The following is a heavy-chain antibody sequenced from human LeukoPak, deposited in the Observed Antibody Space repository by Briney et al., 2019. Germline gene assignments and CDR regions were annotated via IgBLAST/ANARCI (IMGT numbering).Heavy chain of an antibody. J-gene: IGHJ4*02. CDR3: ARGYASAWCDY. D-gene: IGHD6-19*01. CDR2: ISSRGDTI. CDR1: GFTFSSYE. Sequence: PGGSLRLFCAGSGFTFSSYEMNWVRQAPGKGLEWVSYISSRGDTIYYADSVRGRFTLYRDNAKNSLYLQMNSLRAEDTAVYYCARGYASAWCDYWGQGALVTVSS. V-gene: IGHV3-48*03.